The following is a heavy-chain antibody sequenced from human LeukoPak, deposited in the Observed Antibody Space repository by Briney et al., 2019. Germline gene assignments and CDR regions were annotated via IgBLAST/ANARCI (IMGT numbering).Heavy chain of an antibody. CDR2: ISSNGGST. Sequence: PGGSLRLSCAASGFTFRSYAMHWVRQAPGKGLEYVSAISSNGGSTYYANSVKSRFTISRDNSKNTLYLQMGSLRAEDMAVYYCAREMTMVRGVMAYWGQGTLVTVSS. CDR1: GFTFRSYA. J-gene: IGHJ4*02. V-gene: IGHV3-64*01. CDR3: AREMTMVRGVMAY. D-gene: IGHD3-10*01.